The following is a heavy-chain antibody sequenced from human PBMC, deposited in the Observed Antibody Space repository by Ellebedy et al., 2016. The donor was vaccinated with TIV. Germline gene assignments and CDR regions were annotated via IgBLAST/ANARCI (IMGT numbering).Heavy chain of an antibody. CDR3: AKGSYYYDSGGYDY. D-gene: IGHD3-22*01. Sequence: GESLKISCAASGFTFDDYAMHWVRQAPGKGLEWVSLISGDGGSTYYADSVKGRFTISRDNSKNSLYLQMNSLRTEDTALYYCAKGSYYYDSGGYDYWGQGTLVTVSS. V-gene: IGHV3-43*02. CDR2: ISGDGGST. CDR1: GFTFDDYA. J-gene: IGHJ4*02.